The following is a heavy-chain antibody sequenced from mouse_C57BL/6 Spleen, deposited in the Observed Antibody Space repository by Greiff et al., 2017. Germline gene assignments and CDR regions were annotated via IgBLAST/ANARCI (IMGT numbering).Heavy chain of an antibody. CDR2: ISSGSSTI. V-gene: IGHV5-17*01. J-gene: IGHJ1*03. D-gene: IGHD1-1*01. CDR1: GFTFSDYG. CDR3: ARGVLRFNWYFDV. Sequence: EVKLMESGGGLVKPGGSLKISCAASGFTFSDYGMHWVRQAPEKGLEWVAYISSGSSTIYYADTVKGRFTISRDNAKNTLFLQMTSLRSADTAMYYCARGVLRFNWYFDVWGTGTTVTVSS.